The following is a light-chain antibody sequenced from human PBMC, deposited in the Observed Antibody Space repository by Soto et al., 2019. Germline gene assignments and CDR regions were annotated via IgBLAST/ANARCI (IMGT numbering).Light chain of an antibody. CDR2: AAS. CDR3: QEYSKWPLFT. CDR1: QSVGRN. Sequence: IVVTQSPGILSVSPGDRATLSCRASQSVGRNLAWYQQQPGQAPTLLIYAASTRATGLPARFSGSGSGTDFTLTMSSLQSEDFAVYYCQEYSKWPLFTFGPGTRVDIK. J-gene: IGKJ3*01. V-gene: IGKV3-15*01.